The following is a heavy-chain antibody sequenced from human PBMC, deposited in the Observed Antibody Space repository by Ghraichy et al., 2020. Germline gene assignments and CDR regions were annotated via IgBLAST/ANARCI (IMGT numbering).Heavy chain of an antibody. J-gene: IGHJ6*02. CDR2: IFYNGKS. CDR3: AGDKVDRAGSNGMDV. D-gene: IGHD3-22*01. CDR1: DGSITSGASY. Sequence: TLSLTCTVSDGSITSGASYWSWIRQHPRKGLEWLGYIFYNGKSYYNPSLKSRVTMSRDTSKNQFSLNLNSVTAADTAVYYCAGDKVDRAGSNGMDVWGQGTIVTVSS. V-gene: IGHV4-31*03.